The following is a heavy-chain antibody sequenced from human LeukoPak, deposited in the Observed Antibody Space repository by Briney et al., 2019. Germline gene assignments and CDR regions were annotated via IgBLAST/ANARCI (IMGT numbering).Heavy chain of an antibody. V-gene: IGHV3-48*04. D-gene: IGHD3-10*02. Sequence: GGSLRLSCAASGFTFRSYSMNWVRQAPGKGLECVSYISSSNSTIYYRDSVKGRFTTSRDNAENSLYLQMNSLRAEDTAVYYCARGSNSGRGALDFWGQGTLVTVSS. CDR2: ISSSNSTI. J-gene: IGHJ4*02. CDR3: ARGSNSGRGALDF. CDR1: GFTFRSYS.